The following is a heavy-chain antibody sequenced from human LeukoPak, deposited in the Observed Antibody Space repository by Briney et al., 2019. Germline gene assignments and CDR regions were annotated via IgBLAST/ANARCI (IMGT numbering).Heavy chain of an antibody. J-gene: IGHJ4*02. Sequence: GSLRLSCAASGFTFSTYWMCCVRQAPGKGLEWVANINGDGSETYFVDSVRGRFTISRDNTKNSLSLQINSVRAEDTALYYCATDADYKWDYWGQGTLVTVSS. CDR2: INGDGSET. CDR3: ATDADYKWDY. D-gene: IGHD4-11*01. V-gene: IGHV3-7*01. CDR1: GFTFSTYW.